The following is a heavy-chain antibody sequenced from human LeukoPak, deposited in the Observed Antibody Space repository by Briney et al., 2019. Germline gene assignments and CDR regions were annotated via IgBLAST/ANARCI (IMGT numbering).Heavy chain of an antibody. D-gene: IGHD4-23*01. CDR2: TSYDGNEK. Sequence: GRSLRLSCAASGFTLTYYAMHWVRQAPGKGLEWVAVTSYDGNEKYYADSVKGRFTISRDSSKNTLYLQMSSLRAEDTAVYYCARSSYDYGGIEGPFDYWGQGTLVTVSS. V-gene: IGHV3-30*15. CDR1: GFTLTYYA. J-gene: IGHJ4*02. CDR3: ARSSYDYGGIEGPFDY.